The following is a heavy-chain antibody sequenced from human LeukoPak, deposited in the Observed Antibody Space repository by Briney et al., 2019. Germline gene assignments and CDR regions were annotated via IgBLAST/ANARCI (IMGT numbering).Heavy chain of an antibody. CDR2: ISGSGDNT. CDR3: AKALRIIDMAFEY. CDR1: GFTFSGFA. V-gene: IGHV3-23*01. D-gene: IGHD5-24*01. J-gene: IGHJ4*02. Sequence: GGSLRLSCAASGFTFSGFAMSWVRQAPGRGLEWVSTISGSGDNTYDADSVKGRFTISRDNPENTLYLQMDSLRAEDTAIYYCAKALRIIDMAFEYWGQGTLVTVSS.